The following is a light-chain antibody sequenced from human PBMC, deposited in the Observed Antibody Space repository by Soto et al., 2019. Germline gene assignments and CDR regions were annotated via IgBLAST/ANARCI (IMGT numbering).Light chain of an antibody. Sequence: EIVLTQSPGTLSLSPGERATLSCRASQSVSSSYLAWYQQKPGQAPRLLIYGASSRATGIPDRFSGSGSGTDFTRTSSRLEPEDFAVYYCQQYGSSPLTFGPGTKVEIK. V-gene: IGKV3-20*01. J-gene: IGKJ1*01. CDR3: QQYGSSPLT. CDR1: QSVSSSY. CDR2: GAS.